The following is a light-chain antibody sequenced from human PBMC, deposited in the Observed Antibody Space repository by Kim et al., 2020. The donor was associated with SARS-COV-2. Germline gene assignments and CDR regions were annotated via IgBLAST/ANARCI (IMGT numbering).Light chain of an antibody. CDR2: DAS. CDR3: QQCGNWPLT. Sequence: LSPGERATPSCRASQSVRSYLAWYQQKPGQAPRLLIYDASNRATGIPARLSGSGSGTDFTLTISSLEPEDFAVYYCQQCGNWPLTFGGGTKVDIK. V-gene: IGKV3-11*01. CDR1: QSVRSY. J-gene: IGKJ4*01.